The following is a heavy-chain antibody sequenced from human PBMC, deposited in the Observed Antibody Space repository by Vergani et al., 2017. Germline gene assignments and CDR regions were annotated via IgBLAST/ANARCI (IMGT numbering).Heavy chain of an antibody. CDR3: TTAWGLYYLHGEYFQY. Sequence: EVQLLESGGGLVQPGGSRRLSCAGAGFTFDTYTMTYVRQAPGKGLEWVATISSGGGDIFYADSVKGRFTISSYNSKNTLFLQMNSLKYEDTAVYYCTTAWGLYYLHGEYFQYWGRGTLVSVSS. V-gene: IGHV3-23*01. CDR1: GFTFDTYT. D-gene: IGHD3-10*01. CDR2: ISSGGGDI. J-gene: IGHJ1*01.